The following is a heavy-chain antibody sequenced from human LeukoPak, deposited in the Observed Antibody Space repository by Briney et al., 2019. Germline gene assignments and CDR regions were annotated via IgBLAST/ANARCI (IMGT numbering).Heavy chain of an antibody. J-gene: IGHJ3*02. CDR2: ISSSSSYI. V-gene: IGHV3-21*01. Sequence: GGSLRLSCAASGFTFSSYSMNWVRQAPGKGLEWVSSISSSSSYIYYADSVKGRFTISRDNAKNSLYLQMNSLRAEDTAVYYSARVDDYGGNSRSAFDIWGQGTMVTVSS. CDR3: ARVDDYGGNSRSAFDI. D-gene: IGHD4-23*01. CDR1: GFTFSSYS.